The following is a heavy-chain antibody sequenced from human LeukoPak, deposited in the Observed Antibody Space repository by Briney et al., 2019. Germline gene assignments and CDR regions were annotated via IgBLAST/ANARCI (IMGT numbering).Heavy chain of an antibody. CDR3: ARGLVVVTAEWFDP. V-gene: IGHV4-34*01. D-gene: IGHD2-21*02. J-gene: IGHJ5*02. Sequence: SETLSLTCAVYGGSFSGYYWSWIRQPPGQGLEWIGEINHSGSTNYNPSLKSRVTISVDTSKNQFSLKLSSVTAADTAVYYCARGLVVVTAEWFDPWGQGTLVTVSS. CDR1: GGSFSGYY. CDR2: INHSGST.